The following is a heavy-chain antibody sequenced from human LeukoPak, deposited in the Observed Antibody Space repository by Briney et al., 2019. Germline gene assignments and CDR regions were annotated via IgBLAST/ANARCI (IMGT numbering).Heavy chain of an antibody. V-gene: IGHV3-15*01. CDR2: IKSKINGETT. Sequence: GGSLRLSCAASGFTFSSYSMNWDRQAPGKGLEWVGSIKSKINGETTDYAAPVKGRFTISRDDSNKMVYLQMNSLKIEDTAVYYCAIDEPNYAPYDFDYWGQGALVTVSS. CDR3: AIDEPNYAPYDFDY. J-gene: IGHJ4*02. CDR1: GFTFSSYS. D-gene: IGHD4/OR15-4a*01.